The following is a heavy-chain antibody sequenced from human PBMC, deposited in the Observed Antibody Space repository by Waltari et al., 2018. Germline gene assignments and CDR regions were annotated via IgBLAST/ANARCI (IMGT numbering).Heavy chain of an antibody. V-gene: IGHV5-51*03. Sequence: EVQLVQSGAEVKKPGESLKISCKGSGYSFTSYWIGWVRQMPGKGLEWMGIIYPGDSDTRYSPSFQGQVAISADKSISTAYLQWSSLKASDTAMYYCARGYGTRTIMDYYGMDVWGQGTTVIVSS. D-gene: IGHD1-1*01. CDR1: GYSFTSYW. CDR2: IYPGDSDT. J-gene: IGHJ6*02. CDR3: ARGYGTRTIMDYYGMDV.